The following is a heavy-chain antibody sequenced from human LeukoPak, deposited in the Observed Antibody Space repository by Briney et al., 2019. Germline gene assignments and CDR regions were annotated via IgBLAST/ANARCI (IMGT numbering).Heavy chain of an antibody. CDR3: ARGPSGSSGWSWLVARFFDY. J-gene: IGHJ4*02. D-gene: IGHD6-19*01. CDR1: GGSISSYY. V-gene: IGHV4-34*01. Sequence: SETLSLTCTVSGGSISSYYWSWIRQPPGKGLEWIGEINHSGSTNYNPSLKSRVTISVDTSKNQFSLKLSSVAAADTAVYYCARGPSGSSGWSWLVARFFDYWGQGTLVTVSS. CDR2: INHSGST.